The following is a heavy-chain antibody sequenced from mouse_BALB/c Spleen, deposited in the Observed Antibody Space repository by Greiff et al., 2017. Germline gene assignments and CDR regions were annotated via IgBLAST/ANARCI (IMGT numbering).Heavy chain of an antibody. D-gene: IGHD2-1*01. CDR2: ISSGGSYT. CDR3: ERHHGNYDYAMDY. CDR1: GFTFSSYG. Sequence: EVKLVESGGDLVKPGGSLKLSCAASGFTFSSYGMSWVRQTPDKRLEWVATISSGGSYTYYPDSVKGRFTISRDNAKNTLYLQMSSLKSEDTAMYYCERHHGNYDYAMDYWGQGTSVTVSS. J-gene: IGHJ4*01. V-gene: IGHV5-6*02.